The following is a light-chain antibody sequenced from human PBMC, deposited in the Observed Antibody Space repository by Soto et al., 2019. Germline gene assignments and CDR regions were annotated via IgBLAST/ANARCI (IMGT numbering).Light chain of an antibody. Sequence: EVVLTQSPGTLSLSPGERATLSCRASQSVSSYFLAWYQHKPGLAPRLLIYGASTRATGIPDRFSGSGSGTDFTLTISRLEPEDFAVYYCHQYSGSPWTFGQGTKVEIK. CDR1: QSVSSYF. CDR2: GAS. CDR3: HQYSGSPWT. J-gene: IGKJ1*01. V-gene: IGKV3-20*01.